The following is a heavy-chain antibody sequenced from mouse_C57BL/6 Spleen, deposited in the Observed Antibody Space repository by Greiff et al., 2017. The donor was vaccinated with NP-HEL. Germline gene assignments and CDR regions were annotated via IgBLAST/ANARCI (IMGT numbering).Heavy chain of an antibody. CDR3: ARREGGLYDGYLYYFDY. CDR1: GYTFTSYG. D-gene: IGHD2-3*01. CDR2: IYPRSGNT. Sequence: QVQLQQSGAELARPGASVKLSCKASGYTFTSYGISWVKQRTGQGLEWIGEIYPRSGNTYYNEKFKGKATLTADKASSTAYMELRSLTSEDSAVYFCARREGGLYDGYLYYFDYWGQGTTLTVSS. J-gene: IGHJ2*01. V-gene: IGHV1-81*01.